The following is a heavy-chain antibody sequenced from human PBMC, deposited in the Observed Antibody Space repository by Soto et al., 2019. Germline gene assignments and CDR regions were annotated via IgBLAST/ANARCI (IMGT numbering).Heavy chain of an antibody. J-gene: IGHJ6*02. CDR3: AKDHGFLEPSYGMDV. D-gene: IGHD3-3*01. V-gene: IGHV3-9*01. CDR2: ISWNSGSI. CDR1: GFTFDDYA. Sequence: DVQLVESGGGLVQPGRSLRLSCAASGFTFDDYAMHWVRQAPGKGLEWVSGISWNSGSIGYADSVKGRFTISRDNAKNSLYLQMNSLRAEDTALYYCAKDHGFLEPSYGMDVWGQGTTVTVSS.